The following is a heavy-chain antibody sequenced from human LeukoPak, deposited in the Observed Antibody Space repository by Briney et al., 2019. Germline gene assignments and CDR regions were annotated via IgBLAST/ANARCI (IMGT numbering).Heavy chain of an antibody. D-gene: IGHD1-26*01. CDR2: ISYDGSNK. CDR3: EKDKWELPIDY. Sequence: GGSLRLSCAASGFTFSSYGMHWVRQAPGKGLEWVAVISYDGSNKYYADSVKRRFTISRDNSKNTLYLQMNSLRAEDTAVYYCEKDKWELPIDYWGQGTLVTVSS. V-gene: IGHV3-30*18. CDR1: GFTFSSYG. J-gene: IGHJ4*02.